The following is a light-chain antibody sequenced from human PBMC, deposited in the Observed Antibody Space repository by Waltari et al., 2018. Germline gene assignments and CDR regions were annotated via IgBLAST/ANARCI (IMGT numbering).Light chain of an antibody. V-gene: IGKV3-15*01. CDR3: QQYNNRPPIT. Sequence: EIVMTPSPATLSVSPGERALLSCRASQSVASNLAWYPHKPGQAPRLLLYGASTRATGIPARFSGSGSGTEFTLTISSLESEDFAVYHCQQYNNRPPITFGQGTRLEIK. J-gene: IGKJ5*01. CDR2: GAS. CDR1: QSVASN.